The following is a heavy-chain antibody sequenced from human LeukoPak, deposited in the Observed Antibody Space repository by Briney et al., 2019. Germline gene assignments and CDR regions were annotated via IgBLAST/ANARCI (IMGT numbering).Heavy chain of an antibody. CDR2: ISWNSGSI. Sequence: GRSLRLSCAASGFTFDDYAMHWVRQAPGKGLEWVSGISWNSGSIGYADSVKGRFTISRDNAKNSLYLQMNSLRAEDTAVYYCARDQGIAEGLDAFDIWGQGTMVTVSS. D-gene: IGHD6-13*01. CDR3: ARDQGIAEGLDAFDI. CDR1: GFTFDDYA. J-gene: IGHJ3*02. V-gene: IGHV3-9*01.